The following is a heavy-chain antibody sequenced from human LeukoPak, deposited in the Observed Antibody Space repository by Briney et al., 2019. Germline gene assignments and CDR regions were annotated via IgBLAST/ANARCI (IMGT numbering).Heavy chain of an antibody. V-gene: IGHV4-39*01. CDR1: GGSISSSSYY. CDR2: IYYSGST. J-gene: IGHJ4*02. CDR3: ARRGYFLDY. Sequence: SETLSLTCTVSGGSISSSSYYWGWIRQPPGKGLEWIGSIYYSGSTYYNPSLKSRVTISVDTSKNQFSLKLSSVTAADTAVYYCARRGYFLDYWGQGTPVTVSS.